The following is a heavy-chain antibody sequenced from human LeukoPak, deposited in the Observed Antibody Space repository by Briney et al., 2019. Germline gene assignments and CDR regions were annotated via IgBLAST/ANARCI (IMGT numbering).Heavy chain of an antibody. CDR2: ISSSSSTI. J-gene: IGHJ4*02. Sequence: PGGSLRLSCAASGFTFSSYSMNWVRQAPGKGLEWVSYISSSSSTIYYADSVKGRFTISRDNAKNSLYLQMNSLRAEDTAVYYCARNYGSGSYFSGYWGQGTLVTVSS. V-gene: IGHV3-48*01. D-gene: IGHD3-10*01. CDR3: ARNYGSGSYFSGY. CDR1: GFTFSSYS.